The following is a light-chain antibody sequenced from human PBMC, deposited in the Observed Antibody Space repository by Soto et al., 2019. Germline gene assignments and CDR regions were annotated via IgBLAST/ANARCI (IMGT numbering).Light chain of an antibody. J-gene: IGLJ1*01. CDR1: SSDVGSYNR. V-gene: IGLV2-18*02. CDR2: EVS. CDR3: TSFTSSTTYV. Sequence: QSVLTQPRSVSGSPGQSVAVSCTGTSSDVGSYNRVSWYQQPPGTAPKLIIYEVSNRPSGVPDRFSGSKSGNTASLTISGLQAEDEADYYCTSFTSSTTYVFGTGTKVTVL.